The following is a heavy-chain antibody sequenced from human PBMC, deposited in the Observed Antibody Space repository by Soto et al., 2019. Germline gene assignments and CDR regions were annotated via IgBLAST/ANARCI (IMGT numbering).Heavy chain of an antibody. Sequence: QVQLVQSGAEVKKPGSSVKVSCKASGGTFSSYAISWVRQAPGQGLEWMGGIIPILGTANYAQKFQGRVTITADESTCTAYMELSSLRSEDTAVYYCARDLKRYYDSSGYGYYYYGMDVWGQGTTVTVSS. CDR1: GGTFSSYA. D-gene: IGHD3-22*01. CDR3: ARDLKRYYDSSGYGYYYYGMDV. V-gene: IGHV1-69*01. CDR2: IIPILGTA. J-gene: IGHJ6*02.